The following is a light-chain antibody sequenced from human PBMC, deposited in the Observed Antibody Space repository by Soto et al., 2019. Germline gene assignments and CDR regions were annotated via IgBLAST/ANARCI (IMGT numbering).Light chain of an antibody. J-gene: IGKJ4*01. CDR1: QTVSSSH. Sequence: EIVLTQSPGTLSLSPGERATLSCRASQTVSSSHLAWYQQKPGQAPNLLIYGASSRATGIPDRFSGSGSGTDFTLTLSRLEPEDFAVYYCQHYGSSPRTFGGGTKVEIK. CDR2: GAS. V-gene: IGKV3-20*01. CDR3: QHYGSSPRT.